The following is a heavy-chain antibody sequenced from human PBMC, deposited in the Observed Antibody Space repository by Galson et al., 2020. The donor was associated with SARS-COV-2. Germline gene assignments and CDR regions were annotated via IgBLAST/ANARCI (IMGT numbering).Heavy chain of an antibody. CDR1: GYTFTSYD. J-gene: IGHJ5*02. D-gene: IGHD3-10*01. Sequence: ASVKVSCKASGYTFTSYDINWVRQATGQGLEWMGWMNPNRGNTGNAQKSQGRVTMTRNTSISTAYMELSSLRSEDTAVYYCARENYYGSGSYYLYWFDPWGQGTLVTVSS. CDR2: MNPNRGNT. CDR3: ARENYYGSGSYYLYWFDP. V-gene: IGHV1-8*01.